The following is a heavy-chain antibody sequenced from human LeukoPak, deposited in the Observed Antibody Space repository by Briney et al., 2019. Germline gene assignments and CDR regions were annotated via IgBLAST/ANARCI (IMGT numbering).Heavy chain of an antibody. D-gene: IGHD1-7*01. CDR2: IYPGDSDT. Sequence: GESLKISCKGSGYSFTSYWIGWVRQMPGKGLEWMGIIYPGDSDTRYSSSFQGQVTISADKSISTAYLQWSSLKASDTAMYYCARINWNYDSGFDYWGQGTLVTVSS. CDR3: ARINWNYDSGFDY. V-gene: IGHV5-51*01. J-gene: IGHJ4*02. CDR1: GYSFTSYW.